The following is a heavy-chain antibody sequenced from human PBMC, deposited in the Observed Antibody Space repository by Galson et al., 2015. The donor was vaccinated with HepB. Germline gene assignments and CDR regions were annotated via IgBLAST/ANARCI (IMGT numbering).Heavy chain of an antibody. CDR3: ARESDYSNQEGVFDY. V-gene: IGHV3-7*01. D-gene: IGHD4-11*01. CDR1: GFTFSSYW. CDR2: IKQDGSEE. Sequence: SLRLSCAASGFTFSSYWMSWVRQAPGKGLEWVANIKQDGSEEYYVDSVKGRFTISRDNAKNSLYLQMNSLRAEDTAVYYCARESDYSNQEGVFDYWGQGTLVTVSS. J-gene: IGHJ4*02.